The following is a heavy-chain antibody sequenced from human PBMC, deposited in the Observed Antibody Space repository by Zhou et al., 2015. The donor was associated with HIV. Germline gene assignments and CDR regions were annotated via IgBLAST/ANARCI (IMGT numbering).Heavy chain of an antibody. CDR3: ASHGVIGXYRSELDF. Sequence: QVQLVQSGAEVKKSGSSVKVSCKASGGSFKSYGISWVRQAPGQGLEWMGAIIPLFGAANYSQSFQGRLTITADESTSTAYMELSRLRFQDTAMYFCASHGVIGXYRSELDFWGQGTLVTVSA. CDR2: IIPLFGAA. J-gene: IGHJ4*02. CDR1: GGSFKSYG. D-gene: IGHD3-16*02. V-gene: IGHV1-69*01.